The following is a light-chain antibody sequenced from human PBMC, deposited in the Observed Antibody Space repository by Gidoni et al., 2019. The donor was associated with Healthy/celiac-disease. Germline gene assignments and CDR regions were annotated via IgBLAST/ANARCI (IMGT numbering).Light chain of an antibody. CDR3: QQSYSTWWT. CDR2: AAS. V-gene: IGKV1-39*01. CDR1: QSISSY. J-gene: IGKJ1*01. Sequence: DIQLTQSPSSLSASVGDRVTITCRASQSISSYLNWYQQKPGKAPKLLIYAASSLQSGVPSRFSGSGSGTDFTRTISSLQPEDFATYYCQQSYSTWWTFGQGTKVEIK.